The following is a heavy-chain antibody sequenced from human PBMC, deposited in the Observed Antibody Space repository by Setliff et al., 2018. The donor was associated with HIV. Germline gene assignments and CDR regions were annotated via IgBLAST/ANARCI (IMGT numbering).Heavy chain of an antibody. CDR2: IKEDGSEQ. CDR3: ARDVAVASFFNY. Sequence: PGGSLRLSCAASGFTFSTYWMSWVRQAPGKGLEWVANIKEDGSEQYYMDSVKGRFTISRDNAKNSLYLQMSSLRVEDTAVYYCARDVAVASFFNYWGQGTLVTVSS. D-gene: IGHD6-19*01. J-gene: IGHJ4*02. CDR1: GFTFSTYW. V-gene: IGHV3-7*05.